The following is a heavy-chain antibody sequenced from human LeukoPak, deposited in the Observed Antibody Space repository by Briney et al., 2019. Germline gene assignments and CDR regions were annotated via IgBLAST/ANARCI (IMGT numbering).Heavy chain of an antibody. CDR2: INHSGST. D-gene: IGHD6-19*01. Sequence: SETLSLTCAVYGGSFSGYYWSWIRQPPGKGLEWIGEINHSGSTNYNPSLKSRVTISVDTSKNQFSLKLSSVTAADTAVYYCARPGLGYSSGWYYFDYWGQGTLVTVSS. CDR3: ARPGLGYSSGWYYFDY. V-gene: IGHV4-34*01. J-gene: IGHJ4*02. CDR1: GGSFSGYY.